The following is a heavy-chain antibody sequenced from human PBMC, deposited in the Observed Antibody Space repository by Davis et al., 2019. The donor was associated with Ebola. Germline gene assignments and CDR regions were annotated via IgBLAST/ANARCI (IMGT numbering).Heavy chain of an antibody. CDR2: IKSKTDGGTT. V-gene: IGHV3-15*01. D-gene: IGHD2-2*01. Sequence: PGGSLRLSCAASGFTFSNAWMSWVRQAPGKGLEWVGRIKSKTDGGTTDYAAPVKGRFTISRDDSKNTLYLQMNSLKTEDTAVYYCTTAPPDIVVVPATEDFDYWGQGTLVTVSS. J-gene: IGHJ4*02. CDR3: TTAPPDIVVVPATEDFDY. CDR1: GFTFSNAW.